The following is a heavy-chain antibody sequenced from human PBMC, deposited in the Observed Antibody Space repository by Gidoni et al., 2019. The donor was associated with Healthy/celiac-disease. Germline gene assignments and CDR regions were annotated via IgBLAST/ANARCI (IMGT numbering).Heavy chain of an antibody. CDR3: ARVRSDYDFWSGFGPVYGMDV. Sequence: QVQLVESGGGVVQPGRSLRLSCAAPGFTFSSYALHWVRQAPGKGLEWVAVISYDGSNKYYADSVKGRFTISRDNSKNTLYLQMNSLRAEDTAVYYCARVRSDYDFWSGFGPVYGMDVWGQGTTVTVSS. J-gene: IGHJ6*02. CDR1: GFTFSSYA. V-gene: IGHV3-30-3*01. D-gene: IGHD3-3*01. CDR2: ISYDGSNK.